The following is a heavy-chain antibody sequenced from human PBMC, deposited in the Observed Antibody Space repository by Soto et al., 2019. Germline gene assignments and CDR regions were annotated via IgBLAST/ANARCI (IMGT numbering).Heavy chain of an antibody. Sequence: QVQLQKSGPGLVKPSGTLSLTCAVSGGSISTSNWWSWVRQPPGKGLEWIGEVYRTGSTNYNPSLESRVTVSIDKSKNQFSLKLTSVTAADTAVYYCARARATIAAAAIFDCWGQGTLVTVSS. CDR3: ARARATIAAAAIFDC. D-gene: IGHD6-13*01. CDR1: GGSISTSNW. V-gene: IGHV4-4*02. J-gene: IGHJ4*02. CDR2: VYRTGST.